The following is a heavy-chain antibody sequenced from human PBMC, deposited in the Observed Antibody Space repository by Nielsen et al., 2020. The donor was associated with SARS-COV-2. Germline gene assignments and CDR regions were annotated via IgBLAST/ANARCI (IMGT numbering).Heavy chain of an antibody. CDR1: GFTFSSYS. CDR3: ARDGEIMIAFGGLMDV. V-gene: IGHV3-21*01. CDR2: ISSSRSYI. J-gene: IGHJ6*03. Sequence: GGSLRLSCAASGFTFSSYSMNWVRQAPGKGLEWVSSISSSRSYIYYADSVKGRFTISRDNAKNSLYLQMNSLRAEDTAVYYCARDGEIMIAFGGLMDVWGKGTTVTVSS. D-gene: IGHD3-16*01.